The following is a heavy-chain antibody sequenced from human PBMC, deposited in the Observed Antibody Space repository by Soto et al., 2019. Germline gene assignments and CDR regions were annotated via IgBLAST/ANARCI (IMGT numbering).Heavy chain of an antibody. CDR1: GFTFSSYG. Sequence: QVQLVESGVGVVQPGRSLRLSCAASGFTFSSYGMHWVRQAPGKGLEWVAVIWYDGSNKYYADSVKGRFTISRDNSKNTLYLQMNSLRAEDTAVYYCARDGRLRLGELSLYEDYWGQGTLVTVSS. J-gene: IGHJ4*02. V-gene: IGHV3-33*01. D-gene: IGHD3-16*02. CDR3: ARDGRLRLGELSLYEDY. CDR2: IWYDGSNK.